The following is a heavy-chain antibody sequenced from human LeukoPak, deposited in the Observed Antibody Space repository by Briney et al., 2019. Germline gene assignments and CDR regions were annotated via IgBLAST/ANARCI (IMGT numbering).Heavy chain of an antibody. CDR3: ARGVLEWHLYYYYYMDV. CDR1: GFTVSSNY. CDR2: IYSGGST. D-gene: IGHD3-3*01. V-gene: IGHV3-66*02. Sequence: PGESLRLSCAASGFTVSSNYMSWVRQAPGKGLEWVSVIYSGGSTYYADSVKGRFTISRDNSKNTLYLQMNSLRAEDTAVYYCARGVLEWHLYYYYYMDVWGKGTTVTVSS. J-gene: IGHJ6*03.